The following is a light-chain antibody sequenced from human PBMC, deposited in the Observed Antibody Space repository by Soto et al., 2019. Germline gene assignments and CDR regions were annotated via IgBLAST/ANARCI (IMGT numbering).Light chain of an antibody. CDR2: AAS. J-gene: IGKJ5*01. Sequence: DIQMAQSPSSLSASVGDRVTITCRASHSISTCLNWYQQKPGKAPNLLIYAASGLQSGVPSRFSGSGSGTDFTLTIISLQPEDFANYSCQQSYRTPITFGQGTRLEIK. V-gene: IGKV1-39*01. CDR1: HSISTC. CDR3: QQSYRTPIT.